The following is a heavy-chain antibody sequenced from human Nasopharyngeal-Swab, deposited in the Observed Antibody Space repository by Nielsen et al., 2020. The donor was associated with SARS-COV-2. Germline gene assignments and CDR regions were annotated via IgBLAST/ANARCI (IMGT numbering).Heavy chain of an antibody. V-gene: IGHV3-23*01. J-gene: IGHJ6*02. D-gene: IGHD3-10*01. CDR3: AKNYGSGGYRSSNYYYDGMDV. CDR1: GFTYSGYV. CDR2: ISGSGGGT. Sequence: GESLKISCAASGFTYSGYVMSWVRQAPGKGLEWVSAISGSGGGTYYADSVEGRFTISRDNSNNTLYLQMNSLRGEDTALYYCAKNYGSGGYRSSNYYYDGMDVWGQGTTVTVSS.